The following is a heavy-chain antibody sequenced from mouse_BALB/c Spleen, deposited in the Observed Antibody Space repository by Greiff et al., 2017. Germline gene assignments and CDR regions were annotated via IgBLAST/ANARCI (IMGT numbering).Heavy chain of an antibody. D-gene: IGHD2-1*01. CDR1: GYAFSSSW. J-gene: IGHJ4*01. CDR3: ARLEGNYANYYAMDY. V-gene: IGHV1-82*01. CDR2: IYPGAGDT. Sequence: QVQLQQSGPELVKPGASVKISCKASGYAFSSSWMHWVKQRPGQGLEWIGRIYPGAGDTNYNGKFKGTATLTADKSSSTAYMQLSSLTSVDSAVYFCARLEGNYANYYAMDYWGQGTSVTVSA.